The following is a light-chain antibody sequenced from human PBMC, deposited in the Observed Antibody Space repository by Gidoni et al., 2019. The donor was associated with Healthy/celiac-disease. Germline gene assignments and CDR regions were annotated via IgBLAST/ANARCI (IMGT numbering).Light chain of an antibody. V-gene: IGLV1-44*01. CDR3: AAWDDSLNGVV. J-gene: IGLJ2*01. Sequence: QSVLTQPRSASGTPGQRVTISCSGGSSNIGSNTVNWYQQLPGTAPKLLIYSNNQRPSGVPDRFSGSKSGTSASLAISGLQSEDEADYYCAAWDDSLNGVVFGGGTKLTVL. CDR1: SSNIGSNT. CDR2: SNN.